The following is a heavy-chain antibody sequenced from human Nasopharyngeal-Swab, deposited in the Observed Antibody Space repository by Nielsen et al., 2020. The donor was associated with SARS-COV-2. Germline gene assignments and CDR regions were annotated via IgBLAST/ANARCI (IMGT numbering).Heavy chain of an antibody. Sequence: SETLSLTCAVYGGSFSGYYWSWIRQPPGKGLEWIGEINHSGSTNYNPSLKSRVTISVDTSKNQFSLKLSSVTAADTAVYYCASWPDSSGYYYLDYWGQGTLVTVSS. J-gene: IGHJ4*02. V-gene: IGHV4-34*01. D-gene: IGHD3-22*01. CDR3: ASWPDSSGYYYLDY. CDR2: INHSGST. CDR1: GGSFSGYY.